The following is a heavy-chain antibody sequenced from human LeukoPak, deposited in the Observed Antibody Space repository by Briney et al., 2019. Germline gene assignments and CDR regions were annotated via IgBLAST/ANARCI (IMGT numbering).Heavy chain of an antibody. V-gene: IGHV5-51*01. Sequence: GESLKISCKGSGYIFTSYWIGWVRQLPGKGLEWMGIIYPGDSDTRYSPSFQGQVTISADKSISTAYLQWSSLKASDTAMYYCARPYCSGGSCYPINYFDYWGQGTLVTVSS. J-gene: IGHJ4*02. CDR2: IYPGDSDT. CDR1: GYIFTSYW. D-gene: IGHD2-15*01. CDR3: ARPYCSGGSCYPINYFDY.